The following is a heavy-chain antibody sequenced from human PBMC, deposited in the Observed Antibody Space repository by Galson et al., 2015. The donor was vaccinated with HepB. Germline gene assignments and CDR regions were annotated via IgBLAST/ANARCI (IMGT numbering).Heavy chain of an antibody. V-gene: IGHV3-30*04. J-gene: IGHJ4*02. CDR1: GFTFSSYA. Sequence: SLRLSCAASGFTFSSYAMHWVRQAPGKGLEWVAVISYDGSNKYYADSVKGRFTISRDNSKNTLYLQMNSLRAEDTAVYYCAREDYGDYVYWGQGTLVTVSS. CDR3: AREDYGDYVY. D-gene: IGHD4-17*01. CDR2: ISYDGSNK.